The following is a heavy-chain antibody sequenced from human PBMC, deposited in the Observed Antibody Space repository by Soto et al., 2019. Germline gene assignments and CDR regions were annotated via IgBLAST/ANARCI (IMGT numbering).Heavy chain of an antibody. D-gene: IGHD3-22*01. CDR3: ARPGSSGDFDY. Sequence: PGGSLRLSCAASGFTFSSYAMHWVRQAPGKGLEWVAVISYDGSNKYYSDSVKGRFTISRDNSKNTLYLQMNSLRAEDTAVYYCARPGSSGDFDYWGQGTLVTVSS. J-gene: IGHJ4*02. CDR2: ISYDGSNK. V-gene: IGHV3-30-3*01. CDR1: GFTFSSYA.